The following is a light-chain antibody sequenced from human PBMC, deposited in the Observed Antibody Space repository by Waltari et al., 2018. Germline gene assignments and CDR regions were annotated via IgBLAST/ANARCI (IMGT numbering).Light chain of an antibody. CDR1: QSLLHSNGDTY. J-gene: IGKJ3*01. V-gene: IGKV2D-29*02. CDR2: KVS. Sequence: QSLLHSNGDTYLHWYLQKPGHSPRLLIYKVSTRESGAPDRFSASGSGTDFTLKISRLEPEDVGIYYCVQTTKDPCTFGPGTRLDI. CDR3: VQTTKDPCT.